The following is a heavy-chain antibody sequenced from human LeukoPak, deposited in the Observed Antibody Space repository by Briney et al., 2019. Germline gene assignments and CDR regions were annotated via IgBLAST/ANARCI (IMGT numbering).Heavy chain of an antibody. D-gene: IGHD3-16*01. CDR1: GFTFSSYA. CDR2: ISGGGGRT. J-gene: IGHJ4*02. V-gene: IGHV3-23*01. CDR3: AKNVITFGGVIQGFDY. Sequence: PGGSLRLSCAASGFTFSSYAMTWVRQAAGKGLEWVSGISGGGGRTYYADSVKGRFTISRDNSKNTLFLQMNSLRAEDTAVYYCAKNVITFGGVIQGFDYWGQGTLVTVSS.